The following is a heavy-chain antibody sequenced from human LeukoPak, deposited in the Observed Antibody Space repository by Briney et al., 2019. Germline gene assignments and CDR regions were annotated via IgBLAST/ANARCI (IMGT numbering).Heavy chain of an antibody. D-gene: IGHD3-10*01. V-gene: IGHV3-23*01. CDR1: GFTFRSYA. Sequence: PGGSLRLSCAAAGFTFRSYAVSWVRQAPGEGPEWVSTVSTRAGTTYYADSVEGRFTISRDNSKNTLYLQMTSLRAEDTALYYCAKDSGEEVLWFGEPMDFDFWGPGTLVTVSS. CDR3: AKDSGEEVLWFGEPMDFDF. J-gene: IGHJ4*02. CDR2: VSTRAGTT.